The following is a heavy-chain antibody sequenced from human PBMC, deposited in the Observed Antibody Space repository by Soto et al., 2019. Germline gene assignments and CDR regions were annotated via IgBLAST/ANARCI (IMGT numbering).Heavy chain of an antibody. CDR1: GCTFSSAG. CDR3: AKDAGRVERDCFYYGMDV. D-gene: IGHD1-1*01. Sequence: GGSLRLSCAASGCTFSSAGMRWVLQAPGKGLEWVAVISYDRSNKYYADSVKGRLTISRDNSKNTLYLQMNSLRAEDAAVYYCAKDAGRVERDCFYYGMDVWGQCTQVTVSS. CDR2: ISYDRSNK. V-gene: IGHV3-30*18. J-gene: IGHJ6*02.